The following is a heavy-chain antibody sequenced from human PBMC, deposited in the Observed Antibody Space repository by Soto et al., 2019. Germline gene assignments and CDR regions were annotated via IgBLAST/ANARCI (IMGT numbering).Heavy chain of an antibody. J-gene: IGHJ6*02. D-gene: IGHD6-6*01. V-gene: IGHV1-69*06. CDR3: ARSSSIAARQLYYYCYGMDV. Sequence: QVQLVQSGAEVKKPGSSVKVSCKASGGTFSSYAISWVRQAPGQGLEWMGGIIPIFGTANYAQKFQGRVTITADKSTSTAYRELSSLISEDTAVYYCARSSSIAARQLYYYCYGMDVWGQGTTVTVSS. CDR2: IIPIFGTA. CDR1: GGTFSSYA.